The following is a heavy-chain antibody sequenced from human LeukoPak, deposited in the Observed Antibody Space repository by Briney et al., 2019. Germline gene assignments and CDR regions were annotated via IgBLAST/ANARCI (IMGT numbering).Heavy chain of an antibody. CDR2: ISGSGDNT. CDR1: GFTFSNYA. J-gene: IGHJ4*02. V-gene: IGHV3-23*01. Sequence: PGGSLRLSCAASGFTFSNYAMNWVRQAPGKGLEWVSTISGSGDNTYYADSVKGRFTISRDNSKNTLYLQMNSLRAEDTAVYYCARDPQFDYWGQGTLVTVSS. CDR3: ARDPQFDY.